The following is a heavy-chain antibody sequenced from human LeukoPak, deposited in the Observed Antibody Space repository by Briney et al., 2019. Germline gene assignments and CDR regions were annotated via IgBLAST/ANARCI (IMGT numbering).Heavy chain of an antibody. Sequence: ASVKVSCKPSGYTFTSYGISWVRQAPGQGLEWMGWISTYNGNTKYARKLQGRVTMTTDTSTSTAYMELTSLRSDDTAVYYCAREADWNYGTYFHYWGQGTLVTVSS. CDR2: ISTYNGNT. J-gene: IGHJ4*02. CDR1: GYTFTSYG. D-gene: IGHD1-7*01. V-gene: IGHV1-18*01. CDR3: AREADWNYGTYFHY.